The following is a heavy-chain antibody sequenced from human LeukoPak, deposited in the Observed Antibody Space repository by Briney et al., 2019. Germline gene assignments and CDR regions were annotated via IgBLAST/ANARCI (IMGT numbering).Heavy chain of an antibody. Sequence: SETLPLTCTVSGGSISSYYWSWIRQPPGKGLEWIGYIYYSGSTKYNPSLKSRVTISVDTSKNQFSLKLSSVTAADTAVYYCGSGSYYFDYWGQGTGDPVST. V-gene: IGHV4-59*08. J-gene: IGHJ4*02. D-gene: IGHD3-10*01. CDR3: GSGSYYFDY. CDR1: GGSISSYY. CDR2: IYYSGST.